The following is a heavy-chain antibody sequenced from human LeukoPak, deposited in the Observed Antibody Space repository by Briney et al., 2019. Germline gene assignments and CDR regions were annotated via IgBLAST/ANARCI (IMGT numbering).Heavy chain of an antibody. CDR2: IRSKTDGGTT. D-gene: IGHD5-12*01. CDR3: TTTGGYSGYDWVDY. V-gene: IGHV3-15*01. J-gene: IGHJ4*02. CDR1: GFTFSNAW. Sequence: PGGSLRLSCAASGFTFSNAWMSWVRQAPGKGLEWVGRIRSKTDGGTTDYAAPVKGRFTIPRDDSKNTLYLQMNSLKTEDTAVYYCTTTGGYSGYDWVDYWGQGTLVTVSS.